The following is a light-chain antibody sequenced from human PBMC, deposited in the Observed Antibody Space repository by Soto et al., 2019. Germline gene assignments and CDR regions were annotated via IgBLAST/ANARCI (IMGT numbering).Light chain of an antibody. Sequence: DIQMTQSPSSLSASVGDSVTITCRTSQTINNYLNWYQQKPGRAPKLLISVASTLQGGVPSRFSGSGSGTDFTLTITGLQPEDSATYYCQQSYSTLFTFGPGTKVDVK. CDR1: QTINNY. V-gene: IGKV1-39*01. J-gene: IGKJ3*01. CDR3: QQSYSTLFT. CDR2: VAS.